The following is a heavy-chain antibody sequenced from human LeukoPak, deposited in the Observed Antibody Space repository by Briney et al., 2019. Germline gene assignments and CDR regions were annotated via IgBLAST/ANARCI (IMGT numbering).Heavy chain of an antibody. J-gene: IGHJ5*02. D-gene: IGHD3-10*01. CDR1: GFTFTSYD. CDR2: MNPNNGNT. CDR3: VRDGEGVAVSVNYWFDP. V-gene: IGHV1-8*01. Sequence: ASVKVSCKASGFTFTSYDINWVRQASGQGLEWMGWMNPNNGNTGYAQKFQGRVTMTRDTSISTAYMELRGLRSEDTAVYYCVRDGEGVAVSVNYWFDPWGQGTLVTVSS.